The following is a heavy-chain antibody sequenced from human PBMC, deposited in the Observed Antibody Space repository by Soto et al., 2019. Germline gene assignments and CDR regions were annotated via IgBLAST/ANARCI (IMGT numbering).Heavy chain of an antibody. CDR2: IYPGDSDT. V-gene: IGHV5-51*01. Sequence: GESLKISCQGSGYSFTSYWIGWVRQMPGKGLEWMGIIYPGDSDTRYSPSFQGQVTISADKSISTAYLQWSSLKASGTAMYYCARYGGYSYGYSYYYYGMDVWGQGTTVTVSS. CDR1: GYSFTSYW. J-gene: IGHJ6*02. CDR3: ARYGGYSYGYSYYYYGMDV. D-gene: IGHD5-18*01.